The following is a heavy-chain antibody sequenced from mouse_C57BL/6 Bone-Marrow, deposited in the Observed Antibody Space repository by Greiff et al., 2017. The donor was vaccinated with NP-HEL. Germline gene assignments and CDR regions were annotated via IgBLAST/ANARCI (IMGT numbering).Heavy chain of an antibody. D-gene: IGHD3-3*01. J-gene: IGHJ2*01. CDR3: ARGTPDYFDY. V-gene: IGHV1-50*01. CDR1: GYTFTSYW. Sequence: VQLQQPGAELVKPGASVKLSCKASGYTFTSYWMQWVKQRPGQGLEWIGEIDPSDSYTNYNQKFRGKATLTVDTSSSTAYMQLSSLTSEDSAVYYCARGTPDYFDYWGQGTTLTVSS. CDR2: IDPSDSYT.